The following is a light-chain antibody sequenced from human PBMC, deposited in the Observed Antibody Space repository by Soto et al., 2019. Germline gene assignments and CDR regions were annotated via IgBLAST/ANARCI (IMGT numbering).Light chain of an antibody. CDR2: KAS. CDR3: QQYNSYSPYT. CDR1: QSISSW. V-gene: IGKV1-5*03. Sequence: DIQMTQSPSTLSASVGDRVTITCRASQSISSWLAWYQQKPGKAPKLLIYKASSLESGVPSRFSDSGSGTEFTLTISRLQPDDFATYYCQQYNSYSPYTFGQGTKLEIK. J-gene: IGKJ2*01.